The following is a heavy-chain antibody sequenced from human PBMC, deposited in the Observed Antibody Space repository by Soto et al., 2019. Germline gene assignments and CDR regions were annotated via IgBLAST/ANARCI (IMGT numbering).Heavy chain of an antibody. CDR2: IYYSGST. CDR1: GGSISSSSYY. V-gene: IGHV4-39*01. D-gene: IGHD3-9*01. CDR3: ARSGVLRYFDWFNWFDP. J-gene: IGHJ5*02. Sequence: SETLSLTCTVSGGSISSSSYYWGWIRQPPGKGLEWIGSIYYSGSTYYNPSLKSRVTISVDTSKNQFSLKLSSVTAADTAVYYCARSGVLRYFDWFNWFDPWGQGTLVTVYS.